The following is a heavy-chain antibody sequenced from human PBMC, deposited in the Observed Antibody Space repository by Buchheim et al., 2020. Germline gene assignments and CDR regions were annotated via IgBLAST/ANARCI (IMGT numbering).Heavy chain of an antibody. V-gene: IGHV3-48*04. CDR3: ARVRIWGTSNYYGMDV. Sequence: EVQLVESGGGLVQPGGSLRLSCAASGFSFSIFGMNWVRQAPGKGLEWVSYINPSGNTISYADSVCGRFTMSRDTDTSPQELTMDSLIAEDTAVYYCARVRIWGTSNYYGMDVWGQGTT. CDR1: GFSFSIFG. J-gene: IGHJ6*02. CDR2: INPSGNTI. D-gene: IGHD7-27*01.